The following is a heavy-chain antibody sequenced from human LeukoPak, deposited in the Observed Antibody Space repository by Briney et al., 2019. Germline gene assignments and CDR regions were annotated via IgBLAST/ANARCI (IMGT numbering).Heavy chain of an antibody. CDR2: INPKRGGR. CDR3: ATGERLVPAAMWFDY. J-gene: IGHJ4*02. Sequence: ASVKVSCKASGYTFTDYYMHWVRQAPGQGLEWMGWINPKRGGRSYAQRFQGRVTMTRATSISTAYMELSRLRSDDTAVYYCATGERLVPAAMWFDYWGQGTLVTVS. CDR1: GYTFTDYY. D-gene: IGHD2-2*01. V-gene: IGHV1-2*02.